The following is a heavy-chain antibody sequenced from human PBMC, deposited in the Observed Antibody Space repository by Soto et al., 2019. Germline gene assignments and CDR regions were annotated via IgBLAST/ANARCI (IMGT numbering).Heavy chain of an antibody. V-gene: IGHV1-18*01. CDR2: ISASSGNT. Sequence: QVQLVQSGAEVKKPGASVKVSCKASGYTFTSDGISWVRQAPRQGLEWMGWISASSGNTNYAQKLQGRVTMTTDTSTSTAYMELRSLRSDDTSVYYCARDSQYWYFDLWGRGTLVTVSS. CDR3: ARDSQYWYFDL. J-gene: IGHJ2*01. CDR1: GYTFTSDG.